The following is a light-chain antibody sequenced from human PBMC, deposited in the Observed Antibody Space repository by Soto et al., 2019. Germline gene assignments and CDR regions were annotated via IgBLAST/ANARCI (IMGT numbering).Light chain of an antibody. V-gene: IGLV2-8*01. Sequence: QSVLAHPPSASWSPGHSVTISCTGTSSDIGGYDYVSWYQQHPGKAPKLIIYEVSKRPSGVPDRFSGSKSGNTASLTVSGLQAEDEADYYCSSYAGSTNLVFAGGTKVTAL. CDR3: SSYAGSTNLV. J-gene: IGLJ3*02. CDR2: EVS. CDR1: SSDIGGYDY.